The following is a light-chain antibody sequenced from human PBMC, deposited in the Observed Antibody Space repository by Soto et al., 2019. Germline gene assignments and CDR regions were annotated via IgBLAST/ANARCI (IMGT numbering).Light chain of an antibody. CDR3: QQYNSYRA. V-gene: IGKV1-5*03. J-gene: IGKJ1*01. CDR1: QGISSW. CDR2: KAS. Sequence: DIQMTQSPSTLSASVGDRVTITCRASQGISSWLAWYQQKPGKAPKLLISKASSLESGVPSSLSGSGSGTEFTLTISSMKPDDSATYYCQQYNSYRAFGHGTKVDIK.